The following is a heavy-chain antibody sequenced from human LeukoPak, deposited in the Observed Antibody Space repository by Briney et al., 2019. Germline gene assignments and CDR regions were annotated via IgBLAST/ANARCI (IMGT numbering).Heavy chain of an antibody. CDR1: GGSISTSY. D-gene: IGHD5-18*01. Sequence: PSETLSLTCTVSGGSISTSYWSWIRQLPGKGLEWIGYIYYSGSTNYNPSLQSRVTISVDTSKNQFSLKLSSVTVADTAVYYCARGERGYSYGKGGYYYGMDVWGQGTTVTVSS. J-gene: IGHJ6*02. CDR3: ARGERGYSYGKGGYYYGMDV. CDR2: IYYSGST. V-gene: IGHV4-59*01.